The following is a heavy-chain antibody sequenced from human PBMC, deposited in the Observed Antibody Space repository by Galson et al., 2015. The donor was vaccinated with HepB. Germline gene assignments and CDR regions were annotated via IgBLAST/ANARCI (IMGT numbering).Heavy chain of an antibody. J-gene: IGHJ6*02. CDR2: INPNSGGT. V-gene: IGHV1-2*04. CDR3: ARDMGAITMVRGVHYYYYGMDV. D-gene: IGHD3-10*01. Sequence: SVKVSCKASGYTFTGYYMHWVRQAPGQGLEWMGWINPNSGGTNYAQKFQGWVTMTRDTSISTAYMELSRLRSDDTAVYYCARDMGAITMVRGVHYYYYGMDVWGQGTTVTVSS. CDR1: GYTFTGYY.